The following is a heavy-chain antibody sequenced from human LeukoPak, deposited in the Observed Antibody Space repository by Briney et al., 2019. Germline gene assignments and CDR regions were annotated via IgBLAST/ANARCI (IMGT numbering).Heavy chain of an antibody. CDR2: IKQDGSER. CDR1: GFTFSSYA. D-gene: IGHD3-16*02. J-gene: IGHJ4*02. V-gene: IGHV3-7*01. Sequence: GGSLRLSCAAPGFTFSSYAMSWFRQAPGQGLEWVASIKQDGSERYYVDSVKGRFTISRDNAKNSLFLQLSSLRVEDTAVYYCARGSMHIYHLYTDYWGQGTLVTVSS. CDR3: ARGSMHIYHLYTDY.